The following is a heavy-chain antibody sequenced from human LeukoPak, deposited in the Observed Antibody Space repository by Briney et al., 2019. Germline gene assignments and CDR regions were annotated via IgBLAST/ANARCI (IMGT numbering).Heavy chain of an antibody. Sequence: PGRSLRLSCAASGFSVSGHYMSWVRQAPGKGLQWVSILFTDGTTYYADSVRGRFAISRDSYRNTLYLHMTGLRADDTALYFCARDRPYYDKGDMDVWGQGTMVTVSS. CDR2: LFTDGTT. CDR3: ARDRPYYDKGDMDV. CDR1: GFSVSGHY. V-gene: IGHV3-53*01. D-gene: IGHD3-16*01. J-gene: IGHJ6*02.